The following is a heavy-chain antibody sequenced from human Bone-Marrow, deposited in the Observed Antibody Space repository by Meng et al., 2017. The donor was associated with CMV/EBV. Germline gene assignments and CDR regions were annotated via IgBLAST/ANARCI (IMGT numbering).Heavy chain of an antibody. V-gene: IGHV3-30*02. CDR2: IRYDGNNK. J-gene: IGHJ4*02. Sequence: GGSLRLSCAASGFTFSSYGMHWVRQAPGKGLEWVAFIRYDGNNKNYADSVKGRFTISRDNSKNTLYLQMNSLRGEDTAVYYCAKDNHTTIGGGGFDYWGQGTLVTGSS. CDR1: GFTFSSYG. D-gene: IGHD3-10*02. CDR3: AKDNHTTIGGGGFDY.